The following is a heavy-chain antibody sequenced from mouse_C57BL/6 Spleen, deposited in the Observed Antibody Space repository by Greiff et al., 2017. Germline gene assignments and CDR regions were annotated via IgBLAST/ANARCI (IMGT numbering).Heavy chain of an antibody. J-gene: IGHJ4*01. V-gene: IGHV1-82*01. CDR3: ARRNLTGTAMDY. CDR2: IYPGDGDT. Sequence: QVQLQQSGPELVKPGASVKISCKASGYAFSSSWMNWVKQRPGKGLEWIGRIYPGDGDTNYNGKFKGKATLTAEQSSSTAYMQLSSLTSEDSAVYFCARRNLTGTAMDYWGQGTSVTVSS. D-gene: IGHD4-1*01. CDR1: GYAFSSSW.